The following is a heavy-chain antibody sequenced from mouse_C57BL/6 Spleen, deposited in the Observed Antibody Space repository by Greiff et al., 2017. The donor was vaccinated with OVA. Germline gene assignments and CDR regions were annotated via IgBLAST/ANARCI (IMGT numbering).Heavy chain of an antibody. CDR3: ARDFYYYGSSPAWFAY. J-gene: IGHJ3*01. V-gene: IGHV5-4*01. Sequence: EVNVVDSGGGLVKPGGSLKLSCAASGFTFSSYAMSWVRQTPEKRLEWVATISDGGSYTYYPDNVKGRFTITRDNAKNNLYLQMSHLKSEDTAMYYCARDFYYYGSSPAWFAYWGQGTLVTVSA. CDR2: ISDGGSYT. CDR1: GFTFSSYA. D-gene: IGHD1-1*01.